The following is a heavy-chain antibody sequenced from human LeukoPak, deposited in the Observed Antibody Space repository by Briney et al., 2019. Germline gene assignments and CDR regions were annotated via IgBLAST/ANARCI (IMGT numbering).Heavy chain of an antibody. J-gene: IGHJ4*02. D-gene: IGHD1-26*01. Sequence: GRSLRLSCAASGFTFSSYSMNWVRQAPGKGLEWVSSISSSSSYIYYADSVKGRFTISRDNAKNSLYLQMNSLRAEDTAVYYCARFAGATFSYWGQGTLVTVSS. CDR2: ISSSSSYI. V-gene: IGHV3-21*01. CDR3: ARFAGATFSY. CDR1: GFTFSSYS.